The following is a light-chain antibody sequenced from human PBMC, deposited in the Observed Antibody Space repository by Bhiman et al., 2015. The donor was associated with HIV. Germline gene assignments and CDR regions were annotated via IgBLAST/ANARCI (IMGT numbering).Light chain of an antibody. V-gene: IGLV1-40*01. CDR1: RSNIGAGYD. J-gene: IGLJ3*02. CDR3: GTWDSSLSAGV. CDR2: GKT. Sequence: QPVLTQPPSVSGAPGQRVTISCTGRRSNIGAGYDVHWYQQLPGTAPKLLIYGKTNRPSGVPDRFSGSQSGTSASLAISGLRAEDEADYYCGTWDSSLSAGVFGGGTQLTVL.